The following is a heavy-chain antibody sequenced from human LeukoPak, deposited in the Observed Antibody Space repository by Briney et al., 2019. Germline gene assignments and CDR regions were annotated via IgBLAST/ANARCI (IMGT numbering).Heavy chain of an antibody. CDR1: GGSISSYY. CDR2: IYYSGST. D-gene: IGHD4-23*01. V-gene: IGHV4-59*01. Sequence: LSETLSLTCTVSGGSISSYYWSWIRQPPGKGLEWIGYIYYSGSTNYNPSLKSRVTISVDTSKNQFSLKLSSVTAAGTAVYYCARLRWSSPDYWGQGTLVTVSS. CDR3: ARLRWSSPDY. J-gene: IGHJ4*02.